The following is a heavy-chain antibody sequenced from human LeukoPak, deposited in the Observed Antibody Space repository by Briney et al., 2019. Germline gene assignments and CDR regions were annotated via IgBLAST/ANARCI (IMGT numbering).Heavy chain of an antibody. CDR1: GFTFSSYW. CDR2: IKQDGSEK. J-gene: IGHJ6*03. D-gene: IGHD6-13*01. CDR3: ARIAAAYYYYYIDV. V-gene: IGHV3-7*01. Sequence: PGGSLRLSCAASGFTFSSYWMSWVRQAPGKGLEWVANIKQDGSEKYYVDSVKGRFTISRDNAKNSLYLQMNSLRAEDTAVYYCARIAAAYYYYYIDVWGKGTTVTVSS.